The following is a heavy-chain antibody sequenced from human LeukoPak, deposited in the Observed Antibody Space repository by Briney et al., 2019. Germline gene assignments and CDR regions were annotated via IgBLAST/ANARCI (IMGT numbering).Heavy chain of an antibody. CDR1: GFSLSSYW. V-gene: IGHV3-7*01. D-gene: IGHD6-19*01. J-gene: IGHJ4*02. CDR3: AKDLLSVAGSDY. CDR2: IKQDGSEK. Sequence: GGSLRLSCAASGFSLSSYWMTWVRQAPGKGLEWVANIKQDGSEKNYVDSVKGRFTISRDNAKNSLYLQMNSLRAEDTALYYCAKDLLSVAGSDYWGQGTLVTVSS.